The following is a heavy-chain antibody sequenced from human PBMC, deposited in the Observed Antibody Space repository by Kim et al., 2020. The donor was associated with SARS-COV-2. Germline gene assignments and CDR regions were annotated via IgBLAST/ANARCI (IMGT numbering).Heavy chain of an antibody. D-gene: IGHD3-10*01. Sequence: GGSLRLSCAXSGFTFSSYGMHWVRQAPGKGLEWVAVIWYDGSNKYYADSVKGRFTISRDNSKNTLYLQMNSLRAEDTAVYYCARGSNYYGSGSYYDYWGQGTLVTVSS. CDR3: ARGSNYYGSGSYYDY. CDR2: IWYDGSNK. J-gene: IGHJ4*02. V-gene: IGHV3-33*01. CDR1: GFTFSSYG.